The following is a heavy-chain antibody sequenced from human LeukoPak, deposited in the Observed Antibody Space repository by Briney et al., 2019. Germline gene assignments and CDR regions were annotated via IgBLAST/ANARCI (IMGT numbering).Heavy chain of an antibody. CDR2: INPDSGGT. CDR1: GYTFTGYY. Sequence: ASVNVSCKASGYTFTGYYMHWVRQAPGQGLEWMGWINPDSGGTNYAQKFQGRVTMTRDTSISTAYMELSSLTSEETAVYYCAGGYKGSSGWGRVDYWGHGTLVTVSS. CDR3: AGGYKGSSGWGRVDY. J-gene: IGHJ4*01. V-gene: IGHV1-2*02. D-gene: IGHD6-19*01.